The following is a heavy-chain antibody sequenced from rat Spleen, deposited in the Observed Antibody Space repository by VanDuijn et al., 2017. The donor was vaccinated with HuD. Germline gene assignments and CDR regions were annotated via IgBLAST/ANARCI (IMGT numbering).Heavy chain of an antibody. CDR3: ARHYYSSFAY. CDR2: ISYDGSST. CDR1: GFTFSDYY. V-gene: IGHV5-29*01. J-gene: IGHJ3*01. Sequence: EVQLVESDGGLVQPGRSLKLSCAASGFTFSDYYMAWVRQAPTTGLEWVATISYDGSSTYYRDSVKGRFTISRDNAKSTLYLQMDSLRSEDTATYYCARHYYSSFAYWGQGTLVTVSS. D-gene: IGHD1-2*01.